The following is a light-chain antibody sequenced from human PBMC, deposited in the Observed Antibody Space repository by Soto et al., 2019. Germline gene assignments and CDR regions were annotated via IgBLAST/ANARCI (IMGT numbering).Light chain of an antibody. V-gene: IGLV2-14*02. Sequence: QSALTQPASVSGSPGQSITISCTGTSSDVGSYNLVSWYQQHPGKAPKFMIYEGSKRPSGVPDRFSGSKSGTSASLAITGLQAEDEADYYCQSYDGDLYNYVFGTGTKLTVL. CDR2: EGS. J-gene: IGLJ1*01. CDR1: SSDVGSYNL. CDR3: QSYDGDLYNYV.